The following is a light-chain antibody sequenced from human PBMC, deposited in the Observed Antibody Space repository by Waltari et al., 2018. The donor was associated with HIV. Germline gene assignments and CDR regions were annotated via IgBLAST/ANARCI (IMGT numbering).Light chain of an antibody. Sequence: QSALTQPASVSGSPGQSPTLPCIGTHSDVAAYNLVSWYQQRPGKAPKLIIYEVNKRPSGVSDRFSASKSGNTASLTLSGLQAEDEANYYCCSFTGRKSLIFGGGTKLTVL. CDR1: HSDVAAYNL. CDR2: EVN. V-gene: IGLV2-23*02. CDR3: CSFTGRKSLI. J-gene: IGLJ2*01.